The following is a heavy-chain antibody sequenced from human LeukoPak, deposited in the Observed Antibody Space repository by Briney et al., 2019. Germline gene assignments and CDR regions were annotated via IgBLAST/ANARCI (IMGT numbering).Heavy chain of an antibody. CDR3: ASVPGGPEGPYFQH. CDR1: GYTFTSYG. V-gene: IGHV1-18*01. CDR2: ISAYNGNT. Sequence: APVKVSCEASGYTFTSYGISWVRQAPGQGLEWMGWISAYNGNTNYAQKLQGRVTMTTDTSTSTAYMELRSLRSDDTAVYYCASVPGGPEGPYFQHWGQGTLVTVSS. J-gene: IGHJ1*01. D-gene: IGHD3-16*01.